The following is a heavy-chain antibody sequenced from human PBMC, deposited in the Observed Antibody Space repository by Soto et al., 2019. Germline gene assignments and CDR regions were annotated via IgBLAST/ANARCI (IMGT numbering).Heavy chain of an antibody. CDR3: ARLQAAVPHY. CDR1: GDSISGSPYF. J-gene: IGHJ4*02. Sequence: QVQLQESGPGLVMPSETLSLTCTVSGDSISGSPYFWGWIRQPPGKRLEWIGSIFYDGYTLYTPSLKRRVTISMDTSKNQFSLKLTSVAAADTAIYFCARLQAAVPHYWGQGILVTVSS. V-gene: IGHV4-39*01. D-gene: IGHD6-13*01. CDR2: IFYDGYT.